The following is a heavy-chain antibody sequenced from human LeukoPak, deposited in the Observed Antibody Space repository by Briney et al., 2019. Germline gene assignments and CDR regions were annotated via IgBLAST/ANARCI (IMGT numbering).Heavy chain of an antibody. CDR3: ARQPPGYCSGGSCYPFGYYYYGMDV. CDR2: IYYSGST. CDR1: GGSISSYY. Sequence: SETLSLTCTVSGGSISSYYWSWIRQPPGKGLEWIGYIYYSGSTNYNPSLKSRVTISVDTSKNQFSLKLSSVTAADTAAYYCARQPPGYCSGGSCYPFGYYYYGMDVWGQGTTVTVSS. J-gene: IGHJ6*02. D-gene: IGHD2-15*01. V-gene: IGHV4-59*08.